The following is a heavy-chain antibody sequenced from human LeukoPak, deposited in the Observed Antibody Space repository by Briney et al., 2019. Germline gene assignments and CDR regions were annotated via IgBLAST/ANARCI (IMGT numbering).Heavy chain of an antibody. V-gene: IGHV3-7*01. CDR3: ARESGGYSYGFFDY. Sequence: GGSLRLSCAASGFTFSSYWMSRVRQAPGKGLEWVANIKQDGSEKYYVDSVKDRFTISRDNAKNSLYLQMNSLRAEDTAVYYCARESGGYSYGFFDYWGQGTLVTVSS. CDR2: IKQDGSEK. D-gene: IGHD5-18*01. J-gene: IGHJ4*02. CDR1: GFTFSSYW.